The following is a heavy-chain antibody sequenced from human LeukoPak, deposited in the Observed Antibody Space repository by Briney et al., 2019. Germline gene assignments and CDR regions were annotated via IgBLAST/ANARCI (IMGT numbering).Heavy chain of an antibody. CDR3: GRTGQVDY. CDR2: ISSSGVGT. CDR1: GFSFSSYI. D-gene: IGHD4-17*01. V-gene: IGHV3-23*01. J-gene: IGHJ4*02. Sequence: GGSLRLSCAASGFSFSSYIMSWVRQAPGKGLEWVACISSSGVGTDYAGSVRGRFTISRDDSTNTLSLQMNSLRAEDTAVYYCGRTGQVDYWGQGTLVTVSS.